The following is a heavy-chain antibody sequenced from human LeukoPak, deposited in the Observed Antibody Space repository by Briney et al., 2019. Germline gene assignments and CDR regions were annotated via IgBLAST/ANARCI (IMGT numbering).Heavy chain of an antibody. CDR2: VSSSDSTI. D-gene: IGHD3-3*01. CDR1: GFTFSNYE. V-gene: IGHV3-48*03. J-gene: IGHJ4*02. CDR3: AKDNDFWSGYIDY. Sequence: GGSLRLSCAASGFTFSNYEMNWVRQAPGKGLEWVSYVSSSDSTIYYADSVKGRFTISRDNAKNSLYLQMNSLRAEDTALYYCAKDNDFWSGYIDYWGQGTLVTVSS.